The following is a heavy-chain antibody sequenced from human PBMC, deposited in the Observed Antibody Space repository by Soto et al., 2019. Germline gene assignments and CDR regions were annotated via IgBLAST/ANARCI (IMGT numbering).Heavy chain of an antibody. Sequence: PGGSLRLSCAASGFTFSGSAMHWVRQASGKGLEWVGRIRSKANSYATAYAASVKGRFTISRDDSKNTAYLQMNSLRAEDTAVYYCARDRRVVDTAMVTYYFDYWGQGTLVTVSS. V-gene: IGHV3-73*01. CDR1: GFTFSGSA. CDR3: ARDRRVVDTAMVTYYFDY. D-gene: IGHD5-18*01. CDR2: IRSKANSYAT. J-gene: IGHJ4*02.